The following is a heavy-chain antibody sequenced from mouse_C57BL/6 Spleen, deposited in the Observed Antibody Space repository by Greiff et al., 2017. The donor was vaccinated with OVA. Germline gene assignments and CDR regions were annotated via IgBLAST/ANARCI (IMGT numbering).Heavy chain of an antibody. CDR1: GYSITSGYY. D-gene: IGHD2-4*01. J-gene: IGHJ4*01. Sequence: EVQLQQSGPGLVKPSQSLSLTCSVTGYSITSGYYWNWIRQFPGNKLEWMGYISYDGSNNYNPSLKNRISITRDTSKNQFFLKLNSVTTEDTATYYCAQSVYYDYVYAMDYWGQGTSVTVSS. CDR2: ISYDGSN. CDR3: AQSVYYDYVYAMDY. V-gene: IGHV3-6*01.